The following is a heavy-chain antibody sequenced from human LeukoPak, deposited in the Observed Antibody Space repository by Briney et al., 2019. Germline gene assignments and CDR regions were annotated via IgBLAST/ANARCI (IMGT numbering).Heavy chain of an antibody. V-gene: IGHV3-23*01. CDR3: AEDLDPDYDSSGYEFDY. Sequence: GGSLRLSCAASGFTFSSYAMSWVRQAPGKGLEWVSAISGSGGSTYYADSVKGRFTISRDNSKNTLYLQMNSLRAEDTAVYYCAEDLDPDYDSSGYEFDYWGQGTLVTVSS. CDR1: GFTFSSYA. CDR2: ISGSGGST. D-gene: IGHD3-22*01. J-gene: IGHJ4*02.